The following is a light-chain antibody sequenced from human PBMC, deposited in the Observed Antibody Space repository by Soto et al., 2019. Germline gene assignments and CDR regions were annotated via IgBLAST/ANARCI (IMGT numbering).Light chain of an antibody. CDR2: DAS. J-gene: IGKJ4*01. V-gene: IGKV3D-20*02. CDR3: QQRTSRLT. CDR1: QSVSSTY. Sequence: EIVLTQSPGTLSLSPGDRATLSCRASQSVSSTYLAWYQQKPGQAPRLLIYDASSRATGIPDRFSGSGSGTDFTLTISSLEPEDFAVYYCQQRTSRLTFGGGTKVEIK.